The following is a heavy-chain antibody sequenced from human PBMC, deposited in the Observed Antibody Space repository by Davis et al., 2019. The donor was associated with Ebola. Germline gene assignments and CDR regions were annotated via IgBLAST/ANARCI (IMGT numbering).Heavy chain of an antibody. Sequence: GESLKISCTTSGFTFSTYALSWVRQAPGKGLVWVSRINSDGSSTSYADSVKGRFTISRDNAKNTLYLQMNSLRAEDTAVYYCARMSGLDWFDPWGQGTLVTVSS. D-gene: IGHD3-16*01. CDR2: INSDGSST. V-gene: IGHV3-74*01. J-gene: IGHJ5*02. CDR3: ARMSGLDWFDP. CDR1: GFTFSTYA.